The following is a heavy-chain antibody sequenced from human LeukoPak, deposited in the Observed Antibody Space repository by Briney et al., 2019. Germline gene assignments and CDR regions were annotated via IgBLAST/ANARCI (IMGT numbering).Heavy chain of an antibody. CDR1: GYTFTGYY. D-gene: IGHD6-6*01. Sequence: ASVKVSCKASGYTFTGYYMHWVRHATGQGLEWMGWINPNSGGTNYAQKFQGRVTMTRDTSISTAYMELSRLRSDDTAVYYCAREGIAARTNYFDYWGQGTLVTVSS. J-gene: IGHJ4*02. V-gene: IGHV1-2*02. CDR3: AREGIAARTNYFDY. CDR2: INPNSGGT.